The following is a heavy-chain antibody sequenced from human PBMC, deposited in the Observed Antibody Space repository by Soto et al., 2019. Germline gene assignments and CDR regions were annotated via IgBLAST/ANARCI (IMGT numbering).Heavy chain of an antibody. CDR1: GFTFSAYA. CDR3: AKFEGPPLEYWSIDS. J-gene: IGHJ2*01. CDR2: IHGGGGAT. Sequence: EVQLLESGGGLVQPGGSLRLSCAASGFTFSAYAMGWVRQAPGKGLEWVSTIHGGGGATHYADSEKGRFTISRDDSKNALYAPMNSLRAEDTSVYYCAKFEGPPLEYWSIDSWGRGTLVTVSS. V-gene: IGHV3-23*01. D-gene: IGHD1-1*01.